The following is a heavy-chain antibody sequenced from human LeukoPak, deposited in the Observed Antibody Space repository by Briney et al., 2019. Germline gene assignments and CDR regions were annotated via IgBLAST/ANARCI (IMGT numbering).Heavy chain of an antibody. J-gene: IGHJ6*02. Sequence: SVTVSCKASGGTFSSYAISWVRQAPGQGLEWMGRIIPILGIANYAQKFQGRVTMTTDTSTSTAYMELRSLRSDDTAVYYCAREWEDYYYGMDVWGQGTTVTVSS. CDR3: AREWEDYYYGMDV. CDR1: GGTFSSYA. V-gene: IGHV1-69*10. CDR2: IIPILGIA. D-gene: IGHD1-26*01.